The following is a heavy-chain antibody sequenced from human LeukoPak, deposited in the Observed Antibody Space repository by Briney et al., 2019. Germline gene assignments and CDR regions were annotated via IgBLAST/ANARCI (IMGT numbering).Heavy chain of an antibody. D-gene: IGHD3-10*01. CDR1: GYTFTGYY. CDR3: ATGSGSYYYYYMDV. Sequence: ASVKVSCKTSGYTFTGYYMHWVRQAPGQGLEWMGWINPNSGGTNYAQKFQGRVTMTEDTSTDTAYMELSSLRSEDTAVYYCATGSGSYYYYYMDVWGKGTTVTISS. CDR2: INPNSGGT. V-gene: IGHV1-2*02. J-gene: IGHJ6*03.